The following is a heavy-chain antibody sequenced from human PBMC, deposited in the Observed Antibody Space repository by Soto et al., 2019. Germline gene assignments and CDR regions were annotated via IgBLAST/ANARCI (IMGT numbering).Heavy chain of an antibody. CDR2: IIPIFGTA. CDR1: GGTFSSYA. V-gene: IGHV1-69*01. CDR3: ARDSYCSGGSCYSSEYYYGMDV. D-gene: IGHD2-15*01. J-gene: IGHJ6*02. Sequence: QVQLVQSGAEVKKPGSSVKVSCKASGGTFSSYAISWVRQAPGQGLEWMGGIIPIFGTANYAQKFQGRVTITADESTSTAYMELSSLRSEDTAVYYCARDSYCSGGSCYSSEYYYGMDVWGQGTTVTVSS.